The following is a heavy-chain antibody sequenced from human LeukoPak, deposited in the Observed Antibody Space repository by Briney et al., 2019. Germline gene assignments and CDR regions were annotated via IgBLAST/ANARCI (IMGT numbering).Heavy chain of an antibody. J-gene: IGHJ5*02. D-gene: IGHD3-10*01. CDR2: IYHSGST. Sequence: SGTLSLTCAVSGGSISSGGYSWSWIRQPPGKGLEWIGYIYHSGSTYYNPSLKSRVTISVDRSKNQFSLKLSSVTAADTAAYYCARVITMVRGVIPAPNWFDPWGQGTLVTVSS. V-gene: IGHV4-30-2*01. CDR3: ARVITMVRGVIPAPNWFDP. CDR1: GGSISSGGYS.